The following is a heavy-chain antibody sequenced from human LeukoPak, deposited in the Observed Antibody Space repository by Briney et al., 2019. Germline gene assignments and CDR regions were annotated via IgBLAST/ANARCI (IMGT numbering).Heavy chain of an antibody. V-gene: IGHV3-7*01. CDR1: GFTVSRYW. Sequence: GRSLRLSCAASGFTVSRYWMTWVRQAPGKGLGWVANIKEDGGQIYYVDSVKGRFTTSRDNAKNSVYLQLNGLRDEDTAVYYCARIGYSSSSLDYWGQGTLVTVSS. CDR3: ARIGYSSSSLDY. D-gene: IGHD2-2*01. CDR2: IKEDGGQI. J-gene: IGHJ4*02.